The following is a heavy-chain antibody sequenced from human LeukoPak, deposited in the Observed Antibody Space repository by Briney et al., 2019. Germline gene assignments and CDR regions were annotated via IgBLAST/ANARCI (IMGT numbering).Heavy chain of an antibody. J-gene: IGHJ4*02. CDR3: AKSGLNRFDY. CDR2: ISGGAGST. V-gene: IGHV3-23*01. D-gene: IGHD2-15*01. Sequence: GGSLRLSCAASGFTFSNYWMHWVRQAPGKGLEWVSAISGGAGSTYYAVSVKGRFTVSRDNSKNTVYLQMNSLRAEDTAVYYCAKSGLNRFDYWGQGTLVTVSS. CDR1: GFTFSNYW.